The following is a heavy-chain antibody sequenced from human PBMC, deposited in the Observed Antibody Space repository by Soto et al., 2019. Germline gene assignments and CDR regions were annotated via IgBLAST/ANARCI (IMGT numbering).Heavy chain of an antibody. D-gene: IGHD5-12*01. CDR3: AREGVAPYYYYGMDV. Sequence: VKVSCKASGGTFSSYAISWVRQAPGQGLEWMGGIIPIFGTANYAQKFQGRVTITADESTSTAYMELSSLRSDDTAVYYCAREGVAPYYYYGMDVWGQGTPVTVS. V-gene: IGHV1-69*13. CDR2: IIPIFGTA. CDR1: GGTFSSYA. J-gene: IGHJ6*02.